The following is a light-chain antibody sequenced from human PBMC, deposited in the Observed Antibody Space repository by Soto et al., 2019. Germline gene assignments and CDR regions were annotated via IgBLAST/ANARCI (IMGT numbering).Light chain of an antibody. J-gene: IGLJ1*01. V-gene: IGLV2-14*03. CDR1: SSDVGGYNY. CDR3: SSYTSGGNYV. CDR2: DVS. Sequence: QSVLAQPASVSGSPGQSITISCTGTSSDVGGYNYVSWYQHHPGKAPKLMIFDVSNRPSGVSNRFSGSKSGNTASLTISGLQPEDEADYYCSSYTSGGNYVFGTGTKVTV.